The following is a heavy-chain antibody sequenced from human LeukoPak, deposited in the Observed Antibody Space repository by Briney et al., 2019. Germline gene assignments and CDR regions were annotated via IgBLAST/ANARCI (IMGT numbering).Heavy chain of an antibody. CDR3: AKARGSGWHDPWYLDY. CDR2: IWFDGTNK. Sequence: GGSLRLSCAASGFTFSNYAMHWVRQAPGTGLELVAVIWFDGTNKYYGDSVRGRFAISRDNSKNRLYLQMNSLRAEDTAVYYCAKARGSGWHDPWYLDYWGQGTLVTVSS. CDR1: GFTFSNYA. J-gene: IGHJ4*02. V-gene: IGHV3-33*06. D-gene: IGHD6-19*01.